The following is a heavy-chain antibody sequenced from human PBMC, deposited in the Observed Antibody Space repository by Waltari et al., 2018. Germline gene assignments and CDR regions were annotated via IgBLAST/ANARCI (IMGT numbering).Heavy chain of an antibody. Sequence: QVQLVESGGGLVKPGGSLRLSCAASGFTFSDYYMIWFRQAPGKGLEWVAVISYDGSNKYYADSVKGRFTISRDNSKNTLYLQMNSLRAEDTAVYYCARDIALMVQGASYYYYGMDVWGQGTTVTVSS. CDR2: ISYDGSNK. J-gene: IGHJ6*02. CDR1: GFTFSDYY. D-gene: IGHD3-10*01. V-gene: IGHV3-30-3*01. CDR3: ARDIALMVQGASYYYYGMDV.